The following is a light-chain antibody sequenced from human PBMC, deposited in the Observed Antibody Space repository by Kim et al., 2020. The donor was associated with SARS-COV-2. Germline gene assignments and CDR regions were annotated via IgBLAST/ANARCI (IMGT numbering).Light chain of an antibody. J-gene: IGLJ3*02. Sequence: QTVVTQEPSFSVSPGGTVTLTCGLSSGSVSTSYYPRWYQQTPGQSPRTLTYNTNSRSSGVPDRFSGSILGNKAALTITGAQADDESDYYCVLYMGSDIWVFGGGTKLTVL. CDR3: VLYMGSDIWV. CDR1: SGSVSTSYY. V-gene: IGLV8-61*01. CDR2: NTN.